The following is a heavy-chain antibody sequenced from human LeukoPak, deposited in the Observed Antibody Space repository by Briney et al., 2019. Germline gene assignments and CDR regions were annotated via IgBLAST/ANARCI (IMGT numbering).Heavy chain of an antibody. J-gene: IGHJ3*02. D-gene: IGHD3/OR15-3a*01. CDR3: ARDQFWTEGSDAFDI. CDR1: GFTFSRYW. V-gene: IGHV3-7*01. CDR2: IKQDGSEK. Sequence: GGSLRHSCAASGFTFSRYWMSWVRQAPGKGLEWVANIKQDGSEKYYVDSVNGRFTISRDNAKNSLYLQMNSLRAEDTAVYYCARDQFWTEGSDAFDIWGQGTMVTVSS.